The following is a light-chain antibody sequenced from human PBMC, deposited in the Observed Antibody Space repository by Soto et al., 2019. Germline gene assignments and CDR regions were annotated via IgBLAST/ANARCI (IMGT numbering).Light chain of an antibody. CDR1: RSDVGGYNY. Sequence: QSALTQPPSASGSLGQSVTISCTGTRSDVGGYNYVSWYQQHPGKAPKLMIYDVSKRPSGVPDRFSGSKSGNTASLTVSGLPAEDEADYYCTSYAGTKNFYVYVFGTGTKLTVL. J-gene: IGLJ1*01. V-gene: IGLV2-8*01. CDR2: DVS. CDR3: TSYAGTKNFYVYV.